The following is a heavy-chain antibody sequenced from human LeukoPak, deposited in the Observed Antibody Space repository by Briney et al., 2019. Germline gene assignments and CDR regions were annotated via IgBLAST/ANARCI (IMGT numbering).Heavy chain of an antibody. J-gene: IGHJ4*02. Sequence: GGSLRLSCAASGFTFSTSSMSWVRQAPGKGMEWVSSVSGVSGYIYYADSVKGRFTISRDNAKNSLYLQMNSLRAEDTAVYYCAREGSCSDSICLVDYWGQGSLVTVSS. CDR3: AREGSCSDSICLVDY. CDR1: GFTFSTSS. CDR2: VSGVSGYI. D-gene: IGHD3-22*01. V-gene: IGHV3-21*01.